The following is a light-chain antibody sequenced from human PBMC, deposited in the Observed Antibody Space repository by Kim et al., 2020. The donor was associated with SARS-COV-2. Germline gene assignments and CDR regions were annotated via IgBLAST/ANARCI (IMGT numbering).Light chain of an antibody. V-gene: IGLV1-40*01. CDR3: QSYDYSLHAYV. J-gene: IGLJ1*01. Sequence: RVTFSCTGSTSNIGAGYDVHWYQHFPGTAPHLLIYGSTNRPSGVPDRFSGSRSGTSASLAITGLQAEDESDYYCQSYDYSLHAYVFGTGTKVTVL. CDR1: TSNIGAGYD. CDR2: GST.